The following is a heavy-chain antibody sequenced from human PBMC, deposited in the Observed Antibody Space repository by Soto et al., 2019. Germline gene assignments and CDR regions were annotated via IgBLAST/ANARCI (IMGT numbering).Heavy chain of an antibody. J-gene: IGHJ3*02. CDR3: ARGGSSDWQVALDI. CDR1: AGSFSHYY. CDR2: IKHSGSS. Sequence: NPSETLSLTCAVYAGSFSHYYWNWIRQSPGKGLEWIGKIKHSGSSNYNPSLRSRVSISADMSKNQFSLRLTSVTAADTAVYYCARGGSSDWQVALDIWGQGTMVTVSS. D-gene: IGHD6-19*01. V-gene: IGHV4-34*01.